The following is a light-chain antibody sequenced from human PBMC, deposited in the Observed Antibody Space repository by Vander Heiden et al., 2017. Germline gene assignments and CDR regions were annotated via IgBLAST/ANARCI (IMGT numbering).Light chain of an antibody. V-gene: IGKV3-11*01. J-gene: IGKJ2*01. CDR1: QSVSSH. CDR3: QQRSNWPSYT. Sequence: EIVLTQSPATLSLSPVERATLSCRASQSVSSHLAWYQQKPGQAPRLLIYDASNRATGIPARFSGSGSGTDFTLTISSLEPEDFAVYYCQQRSNWPSYTFGQGTKLEIK. CDR2: DAS.